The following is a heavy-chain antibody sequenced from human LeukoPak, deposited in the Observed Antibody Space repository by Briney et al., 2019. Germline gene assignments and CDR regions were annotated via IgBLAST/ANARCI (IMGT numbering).Heavy chain of an antibody. CDR2: IKQDGSEK. V-gene: IGHV3-7*01. D-gene: IGHD6-19*01. CDR3: ARVRSSGWYFDY. Sequence: GGSLRLSCAASGCTFSSYWMSWVRQAPGKGLEWVANIKQDGSEKYYVDSVKGRFTISRDNAKNSLYLQMNSLRAEDTAVYYCARVRSSGWYFDYWGQGTLVTVSS. CDR1: GCTFSSYW. J-gene: IGHJ4*02.